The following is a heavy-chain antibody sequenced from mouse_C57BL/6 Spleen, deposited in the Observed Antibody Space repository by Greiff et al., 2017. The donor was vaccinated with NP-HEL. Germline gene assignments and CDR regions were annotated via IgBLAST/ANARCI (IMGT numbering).Heavy chain of an antibody. CDR3: ARRDGSSSYAMDY. CDR2: IDPSDSYN. J-gene: IGHJ4*01. Sequence: VKLQQPGAELVRPGTSVKLSCKASGYTFTSYWMHWVKQRPGQGLEWIGVIDPSDSYNNYNQKFKGKATLTVETSSSTAYMQLSSLTSEDSAVYYCARRDGSSSYAMDYWGQGTSVTVSS. V-gene: IGHV1-59*01. D-gene: IGHD1-1*01. CDR1: GYTFTSYW.